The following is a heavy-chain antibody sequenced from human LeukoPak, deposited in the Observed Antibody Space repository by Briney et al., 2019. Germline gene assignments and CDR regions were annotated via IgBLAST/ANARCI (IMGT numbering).Heavy chain of an antibody. CDR3: ARDIPRGSGYYFDY. D-gene: IGHD3-22*01. V-gene: IGHV3-11*04. CDR2: ISSSGSTI. Sequence: GGSLRLSCAASGFTFSDYYMSWIRQAPGKGLEWVSYISSSGSTIYYADSVKGRFTISRDNAKKSLYLQMNSLRAEDTAVYYCARDIPRGSGYYFDYWGQGTLVTVSS. J-gene: IGHJ4*02. CDR1: GFTFSDYY.